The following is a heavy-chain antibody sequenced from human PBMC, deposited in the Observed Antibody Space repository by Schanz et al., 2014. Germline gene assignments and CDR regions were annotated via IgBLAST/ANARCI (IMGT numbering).Heavy chain of an antibody. J-gene: IGHJ4*02. CDR1: GLIFSNYV. V-gene: IGHV3-23*04. CDR3: ARGLIAAAGGAFDY. D-gene: IGHD6-13*01. Sequence: EVQLVESGGGVVQPGRSLKLSCAASGLIFSNYVMSWVRQAPGKGLEWVSTIGTSGGTNYAESVKGRFTISRDNSKNTLYLQMNSLRAGDAAVYYCARGLIAAAGGAFDYWGQGTLVAVSS. CDR2: IGTSGGT.